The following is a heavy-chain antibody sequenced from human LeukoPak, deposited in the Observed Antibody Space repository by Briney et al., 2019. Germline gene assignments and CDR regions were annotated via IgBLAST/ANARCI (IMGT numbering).Heavy chain of an antibody. CDR1: GGTFSSYA. V-gene: IGHV1-8*02. Sequence: ASVKVSCKASGGTFSSYAISWVRQATGQGLEWMGWMNPNSGNTGYAQKFQGRVTMTRNTSISTAYMELSSLRSEDTAVYYCARRVGALYFDYWGQGTLVTVSS. CDR2: MNPNSGNT. CDR3: ARRVGALYFDY. D-gene: IGHD1-26*01. J-gene: IGHJ4*02.